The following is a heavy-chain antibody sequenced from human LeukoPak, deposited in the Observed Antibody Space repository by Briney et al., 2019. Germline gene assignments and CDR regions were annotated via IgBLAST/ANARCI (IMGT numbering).Heavy chain of an antibody. V-gene: IGHV3-30*18. Sequence: PGRSLRLSCAASGFAFSSFGIHWVRQTPGKGLEWVVVISNDGSNTYYADSVKGRFTISRDNSKNTLYLQMNSLRAEDTAVYYCAKGGLYDSSGYYLDFDYWGQGTLVTVSS. J-gene: IGHJ4*02. CDR2: ISNDGSNT. D-gene: IGHD3-22*01. CDR1: GFAFSSFG. CDR3: AKGGLYDSSGYYLDFDY.